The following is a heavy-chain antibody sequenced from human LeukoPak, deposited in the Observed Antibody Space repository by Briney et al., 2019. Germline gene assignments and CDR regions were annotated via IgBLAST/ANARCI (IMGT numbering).Heavy chain of an antibody. CDR3: ARPIQDTGIFRGLVD. J-gene: IGHJ4*02. CDR2: ISRNGDIT. D-gene: IGHD2-15*01. Sequence: QSGGSLRLSCAASGFTFSNYAMHWVRQAPGKGLDFVSSISRNGDITYYGNSVRGRFTISRDNSNNMLYLQMDSLTAEDMALYYCARPIQDTGIFRGLVDWGQGILVTVSS. V-gene: IGHV3-64*01. CDR1: GFTFSNYA.